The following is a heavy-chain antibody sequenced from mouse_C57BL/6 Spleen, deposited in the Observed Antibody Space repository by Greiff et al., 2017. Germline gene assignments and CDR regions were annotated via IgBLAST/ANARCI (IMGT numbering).Heavy chain of an antibody. J-gene: IGHJ2*01. D-gene: IGHD1-1*01. CDR3: TSTSTDYYGSRSAYFDY. CDR1: GFNIKDYY. CDR2: IDPEDGDT. V-gene: IGHV14-1*01. Sequence: EVKLQESGAELVRPGASVKLSCAASGFNIKDYYMHWVQQRPEQGLEWIGRIDPEDGDTEYAPKFQGKATMTADTSSNTAYLQLSSLTSEDTAVYYCTSTSTDYYGSRSAYFDYWGQGTTLTVSS.